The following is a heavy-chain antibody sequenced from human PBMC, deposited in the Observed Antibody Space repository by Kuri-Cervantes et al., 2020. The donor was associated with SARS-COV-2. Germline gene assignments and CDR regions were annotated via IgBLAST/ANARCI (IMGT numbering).Heavy chain of an antibody. J-gene: IGHJ6*02. CDR1: SGSFSDYY. V-gene: IGHV4-34*01. Sequence: SQTLSLTCAGYSGSFSDYYWSWIRQTPEMGLEWIGEINHSGSTNYNPSLRSRVTMSVDTSKNQFSLKLSSVTAADTAVYYCARALRVIAARQVGSYYYYGMDVWGQGTTVTVSS. D-gene: IGHD6-6*01. CDR3: ARALRVIAARQVGSYYYYGMDV. CDR2: INHSGST.